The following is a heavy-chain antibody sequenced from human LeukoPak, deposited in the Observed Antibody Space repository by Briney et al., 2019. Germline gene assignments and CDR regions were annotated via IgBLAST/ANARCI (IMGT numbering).Heavy chain of an antibody. D-gene: IGHD3-10*01. CDR3: ARGTVLLWFGESEHYFDY. CDR2: MNPNSGNT. CDR1: GYTFTSYD. V-gene: IGHV1-8*01. Sequence: GASVKVSCKASGYTFTSYDINWVRQATGQGLEWMGWMNPNSGNTGYAQKFQGRVTMTRNTSISTAYMELSSLRSEDTAVYYCARGTVLLWFGESEHYFDYWGQGTLVTVSS. J-gene: IGHJ4*02.